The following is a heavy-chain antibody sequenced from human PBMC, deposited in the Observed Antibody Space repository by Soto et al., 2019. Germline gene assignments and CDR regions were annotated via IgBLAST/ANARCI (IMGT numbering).Heavy chain of an antibody. CDR3: ARIAVDDPYYYYYGMDV. Sequence: GESLKISCKGSGYNFAGYWIAWVRQMPGKGLELMGIIYPSDSDTRYRPSFQGQVTISADKSISTAYLQWSSLKASDTAMYYCARIAVDDPYYYYYGMDVWGQGTTVPVSS. J-gene: IGHJ6*02. D-gene: IGHD6-19*01. CDR2: IYPSDSDT. CDR1: GYNFAGYW. V-gene: IGHV5-51*01.